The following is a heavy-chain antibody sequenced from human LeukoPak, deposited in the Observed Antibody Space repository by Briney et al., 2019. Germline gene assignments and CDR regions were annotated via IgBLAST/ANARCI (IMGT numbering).Heavy chain of an antibody. CDR1: GGSFSGYY. Sequence: PSETLSLTCAVYGGSFSGYYWSWIRQPPGKGLEWIGEINHSGSTNYNPSLKSRVTISVDTSKNQFSLKLSSVTAADTAVYYCARQGEVVTSSFDYWGQGTLVTVSS. J-gene: IGHJ4*02. V-gene: IGHV4-34*01. D-gene: IGHD2-21*02. CDR3: ARQGEVVTSSFDY. CDR2: INHSGST.